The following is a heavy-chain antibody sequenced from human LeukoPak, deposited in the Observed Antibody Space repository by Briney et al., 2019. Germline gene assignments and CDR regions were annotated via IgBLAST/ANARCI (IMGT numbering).Heavy chain of an antibody. CDR1: GGTFSSYA. D-gene: IGHD3-9*01. CDR2: IIPIFGTA. Sequence: SVKVSCKASGGTFSSYAISWVRQAPGQGLEWMGGIIPIFGTANYAQKFQGRVTITADESTSTAYMELSSLRSEDTAVYYCARETSYHDILTGYFYYFDYWGQGTLVTVSS. CDR3: ARETSYHDILTGYFYYFDY. V-gene: IGHV1-69*01. J-gene: IGHJ4*02.